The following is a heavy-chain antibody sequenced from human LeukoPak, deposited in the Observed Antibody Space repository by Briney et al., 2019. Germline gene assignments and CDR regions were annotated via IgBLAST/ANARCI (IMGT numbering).Heavy chain of an antibody. V-gene: IGHV3-48*03. J-gene: IGHJ4*02. Sequence: GGSLRLSCAASGFTFSNYEMNWVRQAPGKGLEWVSYISPSGDTIYYADSVKGRFTISRDNAKNSLYLQMNSLRAEDTAVYYCARDGSGRVPEMSAPDYWGQGTLVTVSS. CDR1: GFTFSNYE. D-gene: IGHD3-10*01. CDR3: ARDGSGRVPEMSAPDY. CDR2: ISPSGDTI.